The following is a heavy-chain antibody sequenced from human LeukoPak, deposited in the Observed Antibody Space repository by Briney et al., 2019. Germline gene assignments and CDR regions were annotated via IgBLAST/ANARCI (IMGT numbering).Heavy chain of an antibody. D-gene: IGHD4/OR15-4a*01. CDR2: ISSGSSTI. Sequence: GGSLRLSCAASGFTFSSYSMNWVRQAPGKGLEWVSYISSGSSTIYYADSVKGRFTISRDNAKNSLYLQMNSLRAEDTAVYYCASAKHFDYWGQGTLVTVSS. CDR3: ASAKHFDY. V-gene: IGHV3-48*04. J-gene: IGHJ4*02. CDR1: GFTFSSYS.